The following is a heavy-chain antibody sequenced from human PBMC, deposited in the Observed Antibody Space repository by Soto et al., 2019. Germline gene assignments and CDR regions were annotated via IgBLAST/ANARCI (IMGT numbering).Heavy chain of an antibody. CDR3: AKGGGNYLDY. V-gene: IGHV3-23*01. CDR1: GFTFSNYG. J-gene: IGHJ4*02. Sequence: LRLSFAASGFTFSNYGMTWARQVSGKGLEWVSTIISSGIDTYLADSVKGRFAISRDNAKNTLYLQMNSLRTGDTAVYYCAKGGGNYLDYWGQGTVVTVSS. CDR2: IISSGIDT. D-gene: IGHD3-10*01.